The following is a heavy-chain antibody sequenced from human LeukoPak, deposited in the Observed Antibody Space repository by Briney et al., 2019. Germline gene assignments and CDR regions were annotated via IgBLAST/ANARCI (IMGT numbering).Heavy chain of an antibody. D-gene: IGHD1-26*01. CDR3: AKDVGYSGSYIDY. CDR1: GFTLSRDW. CDR2: MYPDGGRI. V-gene: IGHV3-74*01. J-gene: IGHJ4*02. Sequence: SGGSLRLSCAASGFTLSRDWIHWVRQAPGKGLVWVSRMYPDGGRINYADFVKGRFTISSDSAKNTLYLQMNSLRAEDMALYYCAKDVGYSGSYIDYWGQGTLVTVSS.